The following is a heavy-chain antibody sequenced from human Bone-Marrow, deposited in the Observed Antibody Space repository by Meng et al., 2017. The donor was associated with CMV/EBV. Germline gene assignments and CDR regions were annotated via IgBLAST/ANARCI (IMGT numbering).Heavy chain of an antibody. CDR2: ISSSSSYI. CDR3: ARDLKGSEINRQFYYYYYGMDV. J-gene: IGHJ6*02. D-gene: IGHD3-10*01. V-gene: IGHV3-21*01. CDR1: GFTFSSYS. Sequence: GESLKISCAASGFTFSSYSMNWVRQAPGKGLEWVSSISSSSSYIYYADSVKGRFTISRDNAKKSLYLQMKSLRAEDTAVYYCARDLKGSEINRQFYYYYYGMDVWGQGTTVTVSS.